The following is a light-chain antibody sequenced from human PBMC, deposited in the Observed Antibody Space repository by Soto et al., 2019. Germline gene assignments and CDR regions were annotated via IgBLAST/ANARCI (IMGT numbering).Light chain of an antibody. Sequence: DIQMTQSPSSLSASVGDRVTITCRASQSISSYLHWYQQKPGKAPKLLIYAASSLQSGVPSRFSGRGSGTDFSLTISSLQPEDFSTYYCQQSYSTPRTFGQRTEVEFK. CDR3: QQSYSTPRT. J-gene: IGKJ1*01. V-gene: IGKV1-39*01. CDR2: AAS. CDR1: QSISSY.